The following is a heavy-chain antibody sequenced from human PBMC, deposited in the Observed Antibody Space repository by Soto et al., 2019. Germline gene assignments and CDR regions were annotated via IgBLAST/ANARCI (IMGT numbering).Heavy chain of an antibody. CDR2: ISYDGSNK. CDR1: GFTFSSYG. D-gene: IGHD3-10*01. J-gene: IGHJ6*02. V-gene: IGHV3-30*18. Sequence: GGSLRLSCAASGFTFSSYGMHWVRQAPGKGLEWVAVISYDGSNKYYADSVKGRFTISRDNSKNTLYLQMNSLRAEDTAVYYCAKGLVRGVILYYYGMDVWGQGTTVTVSS. CDR3: AKGLVRGVILYYYGMDV.